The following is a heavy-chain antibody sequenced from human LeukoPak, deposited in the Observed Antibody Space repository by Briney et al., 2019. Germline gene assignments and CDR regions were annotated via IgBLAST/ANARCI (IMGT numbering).Heavy chain of an antibody. J-gene: IGHJ6*03. D-gene: IGHD4-23*01. CDR1: GFTFDDYA. CDR3: ASRGSNSGDGLMDV. CDR2: ISWNSGSI. V-gene: IGHV3-9*01. Sequence: GRSLRLSCAASGFTFDDYAMHWVRQAPGKGLEWVSGISWNSGSIGYADSVKGRFTISRDNAKNSLYLQMNSLRAEDTAVYYCASRGSNSGDGLMDVWGKGTTVTVSS.